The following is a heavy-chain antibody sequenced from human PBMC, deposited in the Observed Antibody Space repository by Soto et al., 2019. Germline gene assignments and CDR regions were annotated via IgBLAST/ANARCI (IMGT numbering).Heavy chain of an antibody. CDR3: ARARLGSYYFDY. CDR1: GYTFTSYG. CDR2: ISAYNGNT. V-gene: IGHV1-18*01. J-gene: IGHJ4*02. Sequence: VASVKVSCKASGYTFTSYGSSWVRQAPGQGLEWMGWISAYNGNTNYAQKLPGRVTMTTDTSTSTAYMELRRLRSDDTAVYYCARARLGSYYFDYWGQGTLVTVSS. D-gene: IGHD3-10*01.